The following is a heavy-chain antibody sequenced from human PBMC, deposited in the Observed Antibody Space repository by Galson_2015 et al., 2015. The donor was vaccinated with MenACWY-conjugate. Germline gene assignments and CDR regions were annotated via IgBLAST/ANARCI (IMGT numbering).Heavy chain of an antibody. CDR2: IHRSGNT. CDR3: ARQMCPTSCYVFEY. Sequence: SETLSLTCAVSGDSISSNTWWSWVRQSPGKGLEWIGEIHRSGNTNYNPSLKSRVTISVDKSKNHFSLKLKSVTAADTAVYYCARQMCPTSCYVFEYWGQGTLVIVSS. V-gene: IGHV4-4*02. D-gene: IGHD2-2*01. CDR1: GDSISSNTW. J-gene: IGHJ4*02.